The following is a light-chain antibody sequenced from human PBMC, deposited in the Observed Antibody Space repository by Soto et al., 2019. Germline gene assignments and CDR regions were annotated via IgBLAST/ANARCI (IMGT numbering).Light chain of an antibody. CDR3: SSYTSSSTLPVV. Sequence: QSVLTQPASVSGSPGQSITISCTGTFSDVGGYNFVSWYQQQPGKAPKLMIFDVSNRPSGVSNRFSGSKSGNTASLTISGLQAEDEADYYCSSYTSSSTLPVVFGGGTKLTVL. V-gene: IGLV2-14*03. J-gene: IGLJ2*01. CDR1: FSDVGGYNF. CDR2: DVS.